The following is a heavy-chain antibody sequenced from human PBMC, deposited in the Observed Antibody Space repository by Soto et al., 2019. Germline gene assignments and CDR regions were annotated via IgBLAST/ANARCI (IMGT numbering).Heavy chain of an antibody. CDR1: GYTFTNYG. J-gene: IGHJ6*02. V-gene: IGHV1-18*01. Sequence: QVQVVQSGDEVKKPGASVKVSCKASGYTFTNYGFSWVRQAPGQGLEWMGWISGYNGNTKYVEKFQDRVTMTTDTARSTAHMERGSLISDDTAVYYCSRGGQAPYYYGGMDVWGQGTAVTVSS. D-gene: IGHD3-16*01. CDR2: ISGYNGNT. CDR3: SRGGQAPYYYGGMDV.